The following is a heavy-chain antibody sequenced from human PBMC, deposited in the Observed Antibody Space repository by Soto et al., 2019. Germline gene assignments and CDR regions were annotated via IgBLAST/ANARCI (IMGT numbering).Heavy chain of an antibody. D-gene: IGHD1-26*01. CDR3: ASDQDSGDYDDRALDY. CDR1: ELTFSNSA. Sequence: QVQLVESGGGVVQPGRSLRLSCAASELTFSNSAIHWVRQAPGKGLEWVAVISSDGDNKYYADSVKGRFTISRDNSKNTLYLQMNSQRPEDTAVYYCASDQDSGDYDDRALDYLGQGTLVTVSS. V-gene: IGHV3-30-3*01. J-gene: IGHJ4*02. CDR2: ISSDGDNK.